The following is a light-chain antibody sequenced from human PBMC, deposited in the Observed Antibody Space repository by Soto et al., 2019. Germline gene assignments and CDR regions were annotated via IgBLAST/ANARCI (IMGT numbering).Light chain of an antibody. J-gene: IGKJ1*01. V-gene: IGKV3-20*01. CDR2: GTS. CDR3: QQYGSSPWT. Sequence: EIVLTQSPATLSLSPGERATLSCRAIQSVSATYLAWYQQRPAQPPRLLIYGTSTRSTGIPDRFIGSGSGTDFTLTITRLEPEDFALYYCQQYGSSPWTFGQGTKVDIK. CDR1: QSVSATY.